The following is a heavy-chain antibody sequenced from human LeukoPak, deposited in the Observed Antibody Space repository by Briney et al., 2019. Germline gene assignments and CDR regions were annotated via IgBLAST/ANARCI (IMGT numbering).Heavy chain of an antibody. CDR2: IYYSGST. J-gene: IGHJ4*02. CDR1: GGSISSGDYY. CDR3: ARGSHCSSTSCYFEADY. D-gene: IGHD2-2*01. V-gene: IGHV4-30-4*08. Sequence: PSETLSLTCTVSGGSISSGDYYWSWIRQPPGKGLEWIGYIYYSGSTYYNPSLKSRVTISVDTSKNQFPLKLSSVTAADTAVYYCARGSHCSSTSCYFEADYWGQGTLVTVSS.